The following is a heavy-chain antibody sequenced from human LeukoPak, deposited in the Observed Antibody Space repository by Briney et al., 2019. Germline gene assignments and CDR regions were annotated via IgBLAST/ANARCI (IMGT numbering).Heavy chain of an antibody. CDR1: GGSISSSSYY. CDR2: IYYSGST. V-gene: IGHV4-39*01. Sequence: SETLSLTCTVSGGSISSSSYYWGWIRQPPGKGLEWIGSIYYSGSTYYNPSLKSRVTISVDTSKNQFSLKLSSVTAADTAVYYCARGINSPPSSSWVYSSGWYPDYWGQGTLVTVSS. J-gene: IGHJ4*02. D-gene: IGHD6-19*01. CDR3: ARGINSPPSSSWVYSSGWYPDY.